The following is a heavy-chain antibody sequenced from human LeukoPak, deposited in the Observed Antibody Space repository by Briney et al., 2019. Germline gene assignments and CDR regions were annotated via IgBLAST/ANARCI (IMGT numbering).Heavy chain of an antibody. V-gene: IGHV1-18*01. D-gene: IGHD6-13*01. CDR3: ARGMGLLSGAAAGELGY. CDR2: ISAYNGDT. J-gene: IGHJ4*02. Sequence: VASVKVSCKASGYTFTKYGISWVRQAPAQGLEWMGWISAYNGDTNYAQKLQGRVSMTTDTSTGTAYMELKSLRSDDTAMYYCARGMGLLSGAAAGELGYWGQGTLVTVSS. CDR1: GYTFTKYG.